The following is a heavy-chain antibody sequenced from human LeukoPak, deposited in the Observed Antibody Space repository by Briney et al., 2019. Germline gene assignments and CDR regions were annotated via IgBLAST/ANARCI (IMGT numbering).Heavy chain of an antibody. J-gene: IGHJ4*02. CDR2: INPNSGGT. D-gene: IGHD3-10*01. CDR1: GYTFTSYS. CDR3: AREGGHYYGSGSYPPDY. V-gene: IGHV1-2*02. Sequence: ASVKVSCKASGYTFTSYSINWVRQAPGQGLEWMGWINPNSGGTNYAQKFQGRVTMTRDTSISTAYMELSRLRSDDTAVYYCAREGGHYYGSGSYPPDYWGQGTLVTVSS.